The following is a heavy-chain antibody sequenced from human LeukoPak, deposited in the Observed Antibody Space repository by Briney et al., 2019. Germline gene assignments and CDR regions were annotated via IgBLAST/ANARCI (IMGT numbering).Heavy chain of an antibody. CDR2: ITPFNGNT. CDR3: ASPVGDGYNRAFDI. D-gene: IGHD5-24*01. CDR1: GYTFTYRY. Sequence: ASVKVSCKASGYTFTYRYLHWVRQAPGQGLEGRDWITPFNGNTNYAQKFQDRVTITRDRSMSTAYMELSSLRSEDTAMYYCASPVGDGYNRAFDIWGQGTMVTVSS. J-gene: IGHJ3*02. V-gene: IGHV1-45*02.